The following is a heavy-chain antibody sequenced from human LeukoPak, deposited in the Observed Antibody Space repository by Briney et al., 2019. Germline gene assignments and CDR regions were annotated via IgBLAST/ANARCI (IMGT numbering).Heavy chain of an antibody. CDR1: GFTFSSYA. CDR3: AREGIVVVPASYYYGMDV. CDR2: ISYDGSNK. D-gene: IGHD2-2*01. J-gene: IGHJ6*02. V-gene: IGHV3-30-3*01. Sequence: PGGSLRLSCAASGFTFSSYAMHWVRQAPGKGLEWVAVISYDGSNKYYADSVKGRFTISRDNSKNTLYLQMNSRRAEDTAVYYCAREGIVVVPASYYYGMDVWGQGTTVTVSS.